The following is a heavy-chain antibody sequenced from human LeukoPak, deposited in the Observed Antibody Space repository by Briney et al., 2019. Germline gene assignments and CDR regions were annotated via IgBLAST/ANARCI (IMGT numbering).Heavy chain of an antibody. Sequence: ASVKVSCKASGYTFTSYGISWVRQAPGKGLEWMGGFDPEDGETIYAQKFQGRVTMTEDTSTDTAYMELSSLRSEDTAVYYCATATYSSSYFDYWGQGTLVTVSS. CDR1: GYTFTSYG. CDR3: ATATYSSSYFDY. V-gene: IGHV1-24*01. J-gene: IGHJ4*02. D-gene: IGHD6-6*01. CDR2: FDPEDGET.